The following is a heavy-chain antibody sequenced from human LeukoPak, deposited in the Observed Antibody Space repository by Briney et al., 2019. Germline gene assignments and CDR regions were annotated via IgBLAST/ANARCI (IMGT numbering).Heavy chain of an antibody. CDR1: GFTFSSYS. CDR3: ARAGRFGESFRDYYYYMDV. J-gene: IGHJ6*03. CDR2: ISTTGSYV. D-gene: IGHD3-10*01. V-gene: IGHV3-21*01. Sequence: GGSLRLSCAASGFTFSSYSMNWVRQAPGKGLEWVSSISTTGSYVYYADSVKGRFTISRDNAKNSLYLQMNSLRAEDTAMYYCARAGRFGESFRDYYYYMDVWGKGTTVTVSS.